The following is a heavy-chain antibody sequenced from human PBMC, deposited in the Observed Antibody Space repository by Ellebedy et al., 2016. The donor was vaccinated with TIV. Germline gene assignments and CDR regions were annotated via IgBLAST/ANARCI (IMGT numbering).Heavy chain of an antibody. CDR1: GSTFTNYA. Sequence: GESLKISCAASGSTFTNYAMSWVRQAPGKGLEWVSAISTSGGSTYYADSVKGRFTVSRDNPKNTLYLQMNSLRAVDTAVYYCVRGAGSYHFDYWGQGTLVTV. D-gene: IGHD1-26*01. V-gene: IGHV3-23*01. CDR3: VRGAGSYHFDY. CDR2: ISTSGGST. J-gene: IGHJ4*02.